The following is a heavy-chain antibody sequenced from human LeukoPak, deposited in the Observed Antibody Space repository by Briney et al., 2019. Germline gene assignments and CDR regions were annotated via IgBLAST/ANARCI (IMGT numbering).Heavy chain of an antibody. J-gene: IGHJ6*02. Sequence: SVKVSCKASGGTFSSYAISWVRQAPGQGLEWMGRIIPIFGIANYAQKFQGRVTITADKSTSTAYMELSSLRSEDTAVYYCARGPSPDSSGWYWGPDYYYYGMDVWGQGTTVTVSS. CDR3: ARGPSPDSSGWYWGPDYYYYGMDV. V-gene: IGHV1-69*04. CDR1: GGTFSSYA. CDR2: IIPIFGIA. D-gene: IGHD6-19*01.